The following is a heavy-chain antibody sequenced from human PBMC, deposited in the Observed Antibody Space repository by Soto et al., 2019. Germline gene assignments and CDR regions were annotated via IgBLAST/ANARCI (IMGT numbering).Heavy chain of an antibody. J-gene: IGHJ4*02. Sequence: QVQLQESGPGPVKPSETLSLTCTVSGGSISSYYWTWIRQPPGMGLEWIGFIYNSGSTHYNPSLRSRVTISVDTSKNQFSLKLRSVTAADTAVYYCANMGYHYGSGSYPLDYWGQGTLVTVSS. CDR2: IYNSGST. D-gene: IGHD3-10*01. CDR3: ANMGYHYGSGSYPLDY. CDR1: GGSISSYY. V-gene: IGHV4-59*08.